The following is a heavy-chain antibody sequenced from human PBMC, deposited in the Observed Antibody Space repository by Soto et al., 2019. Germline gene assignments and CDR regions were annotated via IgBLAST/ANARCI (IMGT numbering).Heavy chain of an antibody. J-gene: IGHJ6*01. CDR3: ARSGVAMSYPYCYGMDV. D-gene: IGHD2-8*01. CDR2: MSYDGSNK. Sequence: ESGGGVVQPGRSLRLSCAASGFTFTIYAIHWVRQAPGKGLEWVAVMSYDGSNKYYADSVKGRFTISRDTSENTLHLQMNSLRTEDTAVYYCARSGVAMSYPYCYGMDVWGQGTRVTVSS. V-gene: IGHV3-30-3*01. CDR1: GFTFTIYA.